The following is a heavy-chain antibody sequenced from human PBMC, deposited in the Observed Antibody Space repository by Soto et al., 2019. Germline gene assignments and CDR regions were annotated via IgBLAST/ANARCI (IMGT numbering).Heavy chain of an antibody. CDR2: ISPGSRYP. Sequence: GGSLRLSCAGSGFTFGDSYMSWIRQAPGKGLEWLSYISPGSRYPAYADSVKGRFTISRDNAKRSLYLQVMSLTAGDTAIYYCVRGGAAGLFHPWGQGTMATV. CDR1: GFTFGDSY. V-gene: IGHV3-11*06. D-gene: IGHD2-15*01. J-gene: IGHJ5*02. CDR3: VRGGAAGLFHP.